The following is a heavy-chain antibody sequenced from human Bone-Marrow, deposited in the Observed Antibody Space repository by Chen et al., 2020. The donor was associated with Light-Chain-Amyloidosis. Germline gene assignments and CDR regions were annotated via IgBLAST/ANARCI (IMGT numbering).Heavy chain of an antibody. CDR1: GYTFPNDW. CDR2: IYPDDSDA. CDR3: ARRRDGYNFDY. J-gene: IGHJ4*02. V-gene: IGHV5-51*01. Sequence: EVQLEQSGPEVKKPGESLKISCKGSGYTFPNDWLGGVRQMPGKGLEWMGVIYPDDSDARYSPSLEGQVTISADKSITTAYLQWRSLKASDTAMYYCARRRDGYNFDYWGQGTLVTVSS. D-gene: IGHD5-12*01.